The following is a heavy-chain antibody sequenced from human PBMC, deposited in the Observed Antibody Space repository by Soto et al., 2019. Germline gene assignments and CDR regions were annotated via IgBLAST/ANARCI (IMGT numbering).Heavy chain of an antibody. V-gene: IGHV3-21*01. Sequence: GGSLRLSCAASGFTFSSYSMNWVRQAPGKGLEWVSSISSSSSYIYYADSVKGRFTISRDNAKNSLYLQMNGLRVEDTAMYYCGRSIRGWSRFDYRAQRILVTVSS. CDR3: GRSIRGWSRFDY. CDR1: GFTFSSYS. J-gene: IGHJ4*02. D-gene: IGHD6-19*01. CDR2: ISSSSSYI.